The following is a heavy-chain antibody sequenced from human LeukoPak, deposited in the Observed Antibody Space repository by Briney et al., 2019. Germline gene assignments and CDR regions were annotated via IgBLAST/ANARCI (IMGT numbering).Heavy chain of an antibody. Sequence: ASETLSLTCTVSGGSISSSSYYWGWIRQPPGKGLEWIGSIYYSGSTYYNPSLKSRVTISVDTSKNQFSLKLSSVTAADTAVYYCAREDTAQNWFDPWGQGTLVTVSS. D-gene: IGHD5-18*01. V-gene: IGHV4-39*02. J-gene: IGHJ5*02. CDR1: GGSISSSSYY. CDR2: IYYSGST. CDR3: AREDTAQNWFDP.